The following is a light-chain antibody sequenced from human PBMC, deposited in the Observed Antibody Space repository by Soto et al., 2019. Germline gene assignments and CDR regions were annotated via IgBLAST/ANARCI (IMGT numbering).Light chain of an antibody. CDR2: SNN. V-gene: IGLV1-44*01. CDR3: AAWDDSLNGVV. J-gene: IGLJ2*01. Sequence: QSVLTQPPSASGTPGQRVTISCSGSSSNIGSYTVNWYQQLPGTAPKLLIYSNNQRPSGVPDRFSGSKSGTSVSLAISGLQSEDEADYYCAAWDDSLNGVVFGGGTK. CDR1: SSNIGSYT.